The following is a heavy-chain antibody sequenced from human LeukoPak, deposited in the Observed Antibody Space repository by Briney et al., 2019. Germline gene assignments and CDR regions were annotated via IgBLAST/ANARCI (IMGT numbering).Heavy chain of an antibody. CDR3: AKDDSYFDH. Sequence: PGGSLRLSCAASGFTFDDYAMHWVRQAPGKGLEWVSGISWNSGSIGYADSVKGRFTISRDNAKNSLYLQMNSLRAEDTALYYCAKDDSYFDHWGQGTPVTVSS. V-gene: IGHV3-9*01. J-gene: IGHJ4*02. CDR1: GFTFDDYA. CDR2: ISWNSGSI.